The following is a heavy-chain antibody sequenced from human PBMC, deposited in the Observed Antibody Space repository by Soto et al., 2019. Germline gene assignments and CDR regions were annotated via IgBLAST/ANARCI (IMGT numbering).Heavy chain of an antibody. CDR2: IWYDGSNK. Sequence: QVQLLESGGGVVQPGRSLRLSCAASGFTFSSYGMHWVRQAPGKGLEWVAVIWYDGSNKYYADSVKGRFTISRDKSKKSLYVQMDSRRADDTAVYYCASDEAAGGLDYWGPGTLVHVSS. D-gene: IGHD6-13*01. CDR1: GFTFSSYG. V-gene: IGHV3-33*01. CDR3: ASDEAAGGLDY. J-gene: IGHJ4*02.